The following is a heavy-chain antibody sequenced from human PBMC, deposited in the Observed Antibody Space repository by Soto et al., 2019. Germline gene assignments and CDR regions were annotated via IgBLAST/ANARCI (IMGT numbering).Heavy chain of an antibody. CDR3: AKDRFHDYGGNSGGY. Sequence: QVQLVESGGGVVQPGRSLRLSCAASGFTFSSYGMHWVRQAPGKGLEWVAVISYDGSNKYYADSVKGRFTISRDNSKSTLYLQKNSLRAEDTAVYYCAKDRFHDYGGNSGGYWGQGTLVTVSS. V-gene: IGHV3-30*18. CDR1: GFTFSSYG. J-gene: IGHJ4*02. D-gene: IGHD4-17*01. CDR2: ISYDGSNK.